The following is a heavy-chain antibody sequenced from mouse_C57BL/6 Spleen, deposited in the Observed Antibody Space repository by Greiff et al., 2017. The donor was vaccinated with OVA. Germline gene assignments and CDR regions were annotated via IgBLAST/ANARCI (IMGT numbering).Heavy chain of an antibody. J-gene: IGHJ1*03. CDR2: IDPETGGT. CDR1: GYTFTDYE. D-gene: IGHD2-3*01. V-gene: IGHV1-15*01. CDR3: TRRFYIYDGYWYFDV. Sequence: VKLVESGAELVRPGASVTLSCKASGYTFTDYEMHWVKQTPVHGLEWIGAIDPETGGTAYNQKFKGKAILTADKSSSTAYMELRILTSVASVVYYCTRRFYIYDGYWYFDVWGTGTTVTVSS.